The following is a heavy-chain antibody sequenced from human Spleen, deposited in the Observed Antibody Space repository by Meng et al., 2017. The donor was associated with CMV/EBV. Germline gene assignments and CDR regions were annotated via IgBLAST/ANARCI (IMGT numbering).Heavy chain of an antibody. D-gene: IGHD2-2*01. Sequence: SETLSLTCTVSGGSISSYYWSWIRQPPGKGLEWIGYIYYSGSTNYNPSLKSRVTISVDTSKNQFSLKLSPVTAADTAVYYCARDAAGTNYYYGMDVWGQGTTVTVSS. CDR3: ARDAAGTNYYYGMDV. V-gene: IGHV4-59*01. CDR1: GGSISSYY. CDR2: IYYSGST. J-gene: IGHJ6*02.